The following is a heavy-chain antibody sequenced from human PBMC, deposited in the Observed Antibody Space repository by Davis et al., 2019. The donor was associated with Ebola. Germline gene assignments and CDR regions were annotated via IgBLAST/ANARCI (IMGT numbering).Heavy chain of an antibody. J-gene: IGHJ6*02. CDR1: GGSISSSNW. V-gene: IGHV4-4*02. CDR3: ARGRVLRYSTWYYYYGMDV. Sequence: MPSETLSLTCAVSGGSISSSNWWRWVRQPPGKGLEWIGEIYHSGSTNYNPSLKSRVTISVDKSKNQFSLKLSSVTAADTAVYYCARGRVLRYSTWYYYYGMDVWGQGTTVTVSS. D-gene: IGHD3-9*01. CDR2: IYHSGST.